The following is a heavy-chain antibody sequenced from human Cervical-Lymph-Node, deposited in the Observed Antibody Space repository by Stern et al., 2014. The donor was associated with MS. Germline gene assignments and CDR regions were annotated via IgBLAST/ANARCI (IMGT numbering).Heavy chain of an antibody. CDR2: ISNGGSNK. D-gene: IGHD3-3*01. CDR1: GFTFSSYA. Sequence: VQLAESRGGVVQPGRSLRPSWAASGFTFSSYAMHWVRPAPGKGLEWVAVISNGGSNKSYADSVKGRFTISRDNSKNTLYLQMNSLRAEDTAVYYCARANYDFWSGYPDFHYYGMDVWGQGTTVTVSS. CDR3: ARANYDFWSGYPDFHYYGMDV. J-gene: IGHJ6*02. V-gene: IGHV3-30-3*01.